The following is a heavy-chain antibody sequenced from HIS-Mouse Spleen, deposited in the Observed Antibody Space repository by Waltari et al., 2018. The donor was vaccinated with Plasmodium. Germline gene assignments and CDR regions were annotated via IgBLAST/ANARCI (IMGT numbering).Heavy chain of an antibody. CDR1: GFTFSSYS. CDR3: ARDRSAAALLGY. V-gene: IGHV3-21*01. CDR2: ISISSSYK. D-gene: IGHD6-13*01. J-gene: IGHJ4*02. Sequence: EVQLVESGGGLVKPGGSLRLSCAASGFTFSSYSMNWVRQAPGKGLEWVSAISISSSYKDYADSVKGRFTISRDNAKNSLYLQMNSLRAEDTAVYYCARDRSAAALLGYWGQGTLVTVSS.